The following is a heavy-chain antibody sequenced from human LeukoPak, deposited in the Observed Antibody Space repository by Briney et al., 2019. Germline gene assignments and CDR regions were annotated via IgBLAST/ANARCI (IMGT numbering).Heavy chain of an antibody. CDR2: MNPNSGNT. J-gene: IGHJ5*02. CDR1: GYTFTSYD. V-gene: IGHV1-8*01. CDR3: ATGLRPFDH. Sequence: ASVKVSCKASGYTFTSYDINWVRQATGQGLEWMGWMNPNSGNTGYAQKFQGRATMTRNNSISTAYIELSSLRSEDTAVDYWATGLRPFDHWGQGTLVTVSS.